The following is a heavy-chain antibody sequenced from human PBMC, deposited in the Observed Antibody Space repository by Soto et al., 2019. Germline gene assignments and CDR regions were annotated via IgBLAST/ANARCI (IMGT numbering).Heavy chain of an antibody. J-gene: IGHJ4*01. CDR1: GFTFSSYA. D-gene: IGHD3-10*01. CDR2: ISGSGGST. CDR3: AKTYGSGSYYNEPFDY. Sequence: PGGSLRLSCAASGFTFSSYAMSWVRQAPGKGLEWVSAISGSGGSTYYADSVKGRFTISRDNSKNTLNLQMNSLRAEDTAVYYCAKTYGSGSYYNEPFDYWDQGTLVTVSS. V-gene: IGHV3-23*01.